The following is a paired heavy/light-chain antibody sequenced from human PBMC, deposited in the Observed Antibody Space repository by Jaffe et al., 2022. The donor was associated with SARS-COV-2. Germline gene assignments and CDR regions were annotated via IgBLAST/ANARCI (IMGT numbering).Heavy chain of an antibody. V-gene: IGHV3-23*01. CDR3: AKVVVDGNYPYWFFDL. CDR2: ISGNGGST. D-gene: IGHD2-15*01. CDR1: GFTFSSFA. J-gene: IGHJ2*01. Sequence: EVQLLESGGGLVQPGGSLRLSCAASGFTFSSFAMSWVRQAPGKGLEWVSAISGNGGSTNYADSVKGRLTISRDNSKNTLFLQMNSLGADDAAVYYCAKVVVDGNYPYWFFDLWGRGTLVTVSS.
Light chain of an antibody. CDR1: QSVNSY. CDR2: DVS. J-gene: IGKJ4*01. V-gene: IGKV3-11*01. CDR3: QQRRNWPLT. Sequence: EIVLTQSPATLSLSPGERATLSCRASQSVNSYLAWYQQRPGQAPRLLIYDVSNRATGIPARFSGSGSGTDFTLTISSLEPEDFAVYFCQQRRNWPLTFGGGTKVEIK.